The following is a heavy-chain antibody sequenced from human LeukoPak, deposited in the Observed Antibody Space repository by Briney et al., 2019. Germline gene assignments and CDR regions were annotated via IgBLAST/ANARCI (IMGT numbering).Heavy chain of an antibody. D-gene: IGHD3-10*01. Sequence: SETLSLTCTVSGDSISSYYWSWIRQPPGKGLEWIGYIFDNRNTKYNPSLKSRVSLSLDTSKNEFSLSLSSVTAADTAVYYCARDYYGSGKGWFDPWGQGTLVTVSS. J-gene: IGHJ5*02. CDR2: IFDNRNT. CDR3: ARDYYGSGKGWFDP. V-gene: IGHV4-59*01. CDR1: GDSISSYY.